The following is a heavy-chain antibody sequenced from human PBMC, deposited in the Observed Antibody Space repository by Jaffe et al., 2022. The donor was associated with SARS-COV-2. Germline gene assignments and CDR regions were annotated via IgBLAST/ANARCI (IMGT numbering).Heavy chain of an antibody. D-gene: IGHD1-1*01. CDR2: IWYDGSNK. V-gene: IGHV3-33*01. CDR1: GFTFSSYG. J-gene: IGHJ4*02. Sequence: QVQLVESGGGVVQPGRSLRLSCAASGFTFSSYGMHWVRQAPGKGLEWVAVIWYDGSNKYYADSVKGRFTISRDNSKNTLYLQMNSLRAEDTAVYYCARSGGRNDVSYYFDYWGQGTLVTVSS. CDR3: ARSGGRNDVSYYFDY.